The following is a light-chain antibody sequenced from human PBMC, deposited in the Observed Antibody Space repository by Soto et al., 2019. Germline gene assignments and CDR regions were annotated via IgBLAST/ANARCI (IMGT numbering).Light chain of an antibody. V-gene: IGLV2-11*01. CDR2: DVS. CDR1: SSDVGGYNY. CDR3: GSFAGSYTSV. J-gene: IGLJ1*01. Sequence: QSVLTQPRSVSGSPGQSVTISCTGTSSDVGGYNYVSWYQQHPGKAPKLMIYDVSERPSGVPDRFSGSKSGNTASLTISGLQAEDEADYYCGSFAGSYTSVFGTGTKVT.